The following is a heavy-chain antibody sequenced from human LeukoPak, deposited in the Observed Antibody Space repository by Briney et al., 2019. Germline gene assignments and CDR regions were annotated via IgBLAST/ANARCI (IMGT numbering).Heavy chain of an antibody. J-gene: IGHJ4*02. V-gene: IGHV3-48*01. Sequence: PGGSLRLSCAASGFTFSSYRMNWVRQAPGKGLEWVSYISSSSSTIYYADSVKGRFTISRDNAKNLLDLQMNSLRAEDTAVYYCARSSRELGGYAPWELMPPFDYWGQGTLVTVSS. D-gene: IGHD1-7*01. CDR3: ARSSRELGGYAPWELMPPFDY. CDR2: ISSSSSTI. CDR1: GFTFSSYR.